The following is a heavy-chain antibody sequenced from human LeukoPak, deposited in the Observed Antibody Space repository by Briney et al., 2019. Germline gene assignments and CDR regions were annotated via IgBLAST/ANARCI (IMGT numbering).Heavy chain of an antibody. CDR3: ARVGYSSGWSDY. V-gene: IGHV1-2*06. Sequence: ASAKVSCKASGYTFTGYYMHWVRQAPGQGLEWMGRINPNSGGTNYAQKFQGRVTMTRDTSNSTAYMELSRLRSDDTAVYYCARVGYSSGWSDYWGRGTLVTVSS. J-gene: IGHJ4*02. CDR2: INPNSGGT. D-gene: IGHD6-19*01. CDR1: GYTFTGYY.